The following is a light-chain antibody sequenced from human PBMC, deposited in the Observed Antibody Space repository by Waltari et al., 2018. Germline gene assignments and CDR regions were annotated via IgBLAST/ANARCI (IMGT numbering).Light chain of an antibody. CDR1: SSDVGGYNS. CDR3: SSYAGSNAVI. CDR2: EVS. Sequence: QSALTQPPSASGSPGQSVTISCTGTSSDVGGYNSVYWYQQHPGKAPKLMIYEVSKRPSGVPDRFSGSKSGNTASLTVSGLQAEDEADFYCSSYAGSNAVIFGGGTKLTVL. J-gene: IGLJ2*01. V-gene: IGLV2-8*01.